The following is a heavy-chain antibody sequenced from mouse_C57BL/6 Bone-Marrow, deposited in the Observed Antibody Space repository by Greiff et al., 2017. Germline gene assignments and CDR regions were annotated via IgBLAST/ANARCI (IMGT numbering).Heavy chain of an antibody. CDR1: GFTFSSYG. CDR2: ISSGGSYT. Sequence: EVQLVESGGDLVKPGGSLKLSCAASGFTFSSYGMSWVRQTPDKRLEWVATISSGGSYTYYPDSVKGRFTISRDNAKNPLYLQMSSLKSEDTAMYYCARHNDYWGQGTTLTVSS. J-gene: IGHJ2*01. V-gene: IGHV5-6*01. CDR3: ARHNDY.